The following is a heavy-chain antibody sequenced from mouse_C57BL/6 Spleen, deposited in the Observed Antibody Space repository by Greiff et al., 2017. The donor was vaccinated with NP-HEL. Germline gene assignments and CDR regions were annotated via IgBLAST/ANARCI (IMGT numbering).Heavy chain of an antibody. CDR2: IYPGSGST. J-gene: IGHJ3*01. Sequence: QVQLQQPGAELVKPGASVKMSCKASGYTFTSYWITWVKQRPGQGLEWIGDIYPGSGSTNYNEKFKSKATLTVDTSSSTAYMQLSSLTSEDSAVYYCAREGYYYDYLLAYWGQGTLVTVSA. CDR1: GYTFTSYW. CDR3: AREGYYYDYLLAY. V-gene: IGHV1-55*01. D-gene: IGHD2-4*01.